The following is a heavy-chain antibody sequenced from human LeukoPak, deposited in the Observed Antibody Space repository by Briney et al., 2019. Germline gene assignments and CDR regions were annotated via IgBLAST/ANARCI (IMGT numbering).Heavy chain of an antibody. D-gene: IGHD1-7*01. V-gene: IGHV4-39*07. J-gene: IGHJ3*02. Sequence: SETLSLTCTVSGGSISSSSYYWGWIRQPPGKGLEWIGNISYSGSTYYNPSLKSRVTISVDTSKNQFSLKLTSVTAADTAVYYCARDLGRLELRKAFDIWGQGTMVTVSS. CDR2: ISYSGST. CDR1: GGSISSSSYY. CDR3: ARDLGRLELRKAFDI.